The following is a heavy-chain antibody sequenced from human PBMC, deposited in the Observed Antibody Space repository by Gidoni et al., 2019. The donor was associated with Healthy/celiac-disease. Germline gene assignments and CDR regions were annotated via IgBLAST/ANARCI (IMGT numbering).Heavy chain of an antibody. D-gene: IGHD3-16*01. Sequence: QVQLVESGGGLVKPGGSLRLSCAASGFTFSDYYMSWIRQAPGKGLEWVSYISSSTIYTNYADSVKGRFTISRDNAKNSLYLQMDSLRAEDTAVYYCARGHQMNYADFDPWGQGTLVTVSS. CDR1: GFTFSDYY. J-gene: IGHJ5*02. V-gene: IGHV3-11*05. CDR3: ARGHQMNYADFDP. CDR2: ISSSTIYT.